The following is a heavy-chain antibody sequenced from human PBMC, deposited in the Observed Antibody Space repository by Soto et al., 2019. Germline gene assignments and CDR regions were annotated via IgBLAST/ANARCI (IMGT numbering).Heavy chain of an antibody. V-gene: IGHV3-23*01. Sequence: GALRLSCAASGFTFSSYAMSWVRQAPGKGLEWVSAISGSGGSTYYADSVKGRFTISRDNSTSTVYMELSSLRSEDTAVYYCARDSSSWDVWGQGTTVTVSS. CDR1: GFTFSSYA. CDR3: ARDSSSWDV. J-gene: IGHJ6*02. D-gene: IGHD6-13*01. CDR2: ISGSGGST.